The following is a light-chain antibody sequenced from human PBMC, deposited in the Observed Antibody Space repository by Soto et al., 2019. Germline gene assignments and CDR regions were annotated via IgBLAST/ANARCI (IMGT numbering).Light chain of an antibody. Sequence: QSALTQPASVSGSPGQSITISCTGTSSDVGGYNYVSWYQQHPGKASKLMIYDVSNRPSGVSNRFSGSKSGNTASLTISVLQAEDEADYYCSSYTSSSNYVFGTGTKVTVL. V-gene: IGLV2-14*01. CDR1: SSDVGGYNY. CDR2: DVS. CDR3: SSYTSSSNYV. J-gene: IGLJ1*01.